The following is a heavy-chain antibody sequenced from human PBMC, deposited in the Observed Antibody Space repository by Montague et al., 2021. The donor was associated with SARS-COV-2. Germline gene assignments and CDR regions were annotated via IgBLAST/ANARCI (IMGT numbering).Heavy chain of an antibody. V-gene: IGHV4-34*01. CDR2: INHGGST. D-gene: IGHD2-15*01. CDR3: ARLRDGVVPSPILGVGPYYYYYYMDV. Sequence: QTLSLTCAVHGTSFSGHYWEWIRQPPGKGLEWIGEINHGGSTKYSPSLKSRLTLSVDTSKNQLSLKLTSVAAADTAVYYCARLRDGVVPSPILGVGPYYYYYYMDVWGRGTTVTVSS. J-gene: IGHJ6*03. CDR1: GTSFSGHY.